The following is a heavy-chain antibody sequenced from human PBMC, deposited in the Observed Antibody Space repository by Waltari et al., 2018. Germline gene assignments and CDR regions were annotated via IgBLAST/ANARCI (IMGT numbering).Heavy chain of an antibody. Sequence: QVQLQQWGAGLLKPSETLSLTCAVYGGSFSGYYWSWIRQPTGKGLEWIGEINHSGSTNYNPSLKSRVTISVDTSKNQFSLKLSSVTAADTAVYYCASYSSSWPQSEGNFDYWGQGTLVTVSS. CDR1: GGSFSGYY. V-gene: IGHV4-34*01. J-gene: IGHJ4*02. D-gene: IGHD6-13*01. CDR3: ASYSSSWPQSEGNFDY. CDR2: INHSGST.